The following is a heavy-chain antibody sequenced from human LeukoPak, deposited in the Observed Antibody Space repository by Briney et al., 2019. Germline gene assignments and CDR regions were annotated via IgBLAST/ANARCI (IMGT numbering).Heavy chain of an antibody. J-gene: IGHJ4*02. CDR3: ARHVYDSSGYPIFY. V-gene: IGHV4-59*08. CDR2: IYYSGST. Sequence: SETLSLTCTVSGGSISSYYWSWIRQPPGKGLEWIGYIYYSGSTNYNPSLKSRVTISVDTSKNQFSLKLSSVTAADTAVYYCARHVYDSSGYPIFYWGQGTLVTVSS. D-gene: IGHD3-22*01. CDR1: GGSISSYY.